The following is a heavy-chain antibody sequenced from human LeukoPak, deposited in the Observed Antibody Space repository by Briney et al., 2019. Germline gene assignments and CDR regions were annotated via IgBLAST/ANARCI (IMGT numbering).Heavy chain of an antibody. J-gene: IGHJ4*02. CDR1: GFTFISYA. CDR2: ISGIGGST. CDR3: AKFYSSGWSHFDY. V-gene: IGHV3-23*01. Sequence: GGSLRLSCAASGFTFISYAMSCVRQAPGKGLECVSAISGIGGSTYYADSVKGGVTISRDNSKNTLYLQMNSLRAEDTAVYYCAKFYSSGWSHFDYWGQGTLVTVCS. D-gene: IGHD6-19*01.